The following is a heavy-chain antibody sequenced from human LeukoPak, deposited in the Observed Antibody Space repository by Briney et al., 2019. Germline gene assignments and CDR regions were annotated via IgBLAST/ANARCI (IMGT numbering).Heavy chain of an antibody. CDR1: GFTFSSYA. CDR2: ISGSGGST. CDR3: ATSSTFGGVIVRPIDY. V-gene: IGHV3-23*01. Sequence: GALRLSCAASGFTFSSYAMSWVRQAPGKGLEWVSAISGSGGSTYYADSVKGRFTISRDNSKNTLYLQMHSLRAEDTAVYYCATSSTFGGVIVRPIDYWGQGTLVTVSS. J-gene: IGHJ4*02. D-gene: IGHD3-16*02.